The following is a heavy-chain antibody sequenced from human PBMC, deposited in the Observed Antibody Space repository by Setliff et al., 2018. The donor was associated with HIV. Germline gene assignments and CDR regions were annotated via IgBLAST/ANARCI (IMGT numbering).Heavy chain of an antibody. D-gene: IGHD1-26*01. Sequence: GGSLRLSCAGSGFNFGGYSMSWVRQAPGKGLEWVSSISSGSSYIYYADSLKGRFIISRDNAKNSLYLQMNSLRAEDTAVYFCARWGSGSYERVFDYWGQGMLVTVSS. CDR3: ARWGSGSYERVFDY. CDR2: ISSGSSYI. CDR1: GFNFGGYS. J-gene: IGHJ4*02. V-gene: IGHV3-21*06.